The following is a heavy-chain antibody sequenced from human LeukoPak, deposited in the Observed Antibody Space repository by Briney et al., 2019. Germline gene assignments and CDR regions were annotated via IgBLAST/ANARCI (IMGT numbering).Heavy chain of an antibody. D-gene: IGHD3-10*02. J-gene: IGHJ3*02. V-gene: IGHV4-34*01. CDR1: GXTFSSYS. Sequence: GSLRLSCVASGXTFSSYSMNWIRQPPGKGLEWIGEINHSGSTNYNPSLKSRVTISVDTSKNQFSLKLSSVTAADTAMYYCAIVFGTDAFDIWGQGTMVTVSS. CDR3: AIVFGTDAFDI. CDR2: INHSGST.